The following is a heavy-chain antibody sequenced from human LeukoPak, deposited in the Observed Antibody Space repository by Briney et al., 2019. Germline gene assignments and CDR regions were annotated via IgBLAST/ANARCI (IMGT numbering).Heavy chain of an antibody. D-gene: IGHD5-24*01. Sequence: PSETLSLTCAVSGGSINSGAYSWSWIRQPPGKGLEWIGYIYHSGSTYYNPSLKSRVTMSVDRSKNQISLKLSSVTAADTAVYYCASRGGYDAFDIWGQGTMVTVSS. CDR1: GGSINSGAYS. J-gene: IGHJ3*02. V-gene: IGHV4-30-2*01. CDR2: IYHSGST. CDR3: ASRGGYDAFDI.